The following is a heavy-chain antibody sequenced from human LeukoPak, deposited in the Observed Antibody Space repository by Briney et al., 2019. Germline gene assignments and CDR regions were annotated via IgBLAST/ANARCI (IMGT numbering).Heavy chain of an antibody. CDR1: GGSVYTYY. CDR2: IYDMGST. CDR3: ARSPVKGGWYGGLDF. D-gene: IGHD6-19*01. Sequence: SETLSLTCTVSGGSVYTYYWGWIRQPPGKGLETIGYIYDMGSTNYSPSLKSRVSISIDTSKNQFSLRLDSVTAADTAVYYCARSPVKGGWYGGLDFWGRGTMVTVSS. J-gene: IGHJ3*01. V-gene: IGHV4-59*02.